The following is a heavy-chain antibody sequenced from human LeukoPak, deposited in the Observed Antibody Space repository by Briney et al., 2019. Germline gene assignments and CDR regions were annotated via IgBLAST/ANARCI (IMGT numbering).Heavy chain of an antibody. V-gene: IGHV1-18*01. CDR2: ISDYNGNT. Sequence: ASVKVSCKASGYTFTSDGISWVRQAPGQGREWMGWISDYNGNTNYAQKLQGRVTMTTDTSTSTAYMELGSLRSDDTAVYYCARDLYRDSLPVSWFDPWGQGTLVTVSS. J-gene: IGHJ5*02. CDR1: GYTFTSDG. D-gene: IGHD4-11*01. CDR3: ARDLYRDSLPVSWFDP.